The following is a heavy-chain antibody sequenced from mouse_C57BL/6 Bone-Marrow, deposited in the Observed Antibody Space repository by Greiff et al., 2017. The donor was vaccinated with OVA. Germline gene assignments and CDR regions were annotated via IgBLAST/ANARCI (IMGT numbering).Heavy chain of an antibody. D-gene: IGHD2-5*01. Sequence: VQLQQSGAELARPGASVKLSCKASGYTFTSYGISWVKQRTGQGLEWIGEIYPRSGNTYYNEKFKGKATLTADKSSSTAYMERRSLTSEDSAVYFCARRRSNYDAMDYWGQGTSVTVSS. CDR1: GYTFTSYG. J-gene: IGHJ4*01. CDR3: ARRRSNYDAMDY. V-gene: IGHV1-81*01. CDR2: IYPRSGNT.